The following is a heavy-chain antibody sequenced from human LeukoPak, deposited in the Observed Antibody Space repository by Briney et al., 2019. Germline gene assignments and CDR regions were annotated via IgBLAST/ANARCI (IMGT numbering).Heavy chain of an antibody. CDR3: AMRGYYYDSSGPHFDY. Sequence: GASVKVSCKASGGTLSSYAISWVRQAPGQGLEWMGGIIPIFGTANYAQKFQGRVTITADESTSTAYMELSSLRSEDTAVYYCAMRGYYYDSSGPHFDYWGQGTLVTVSS. V-gene: IGHV1-69*13. J-gene: IGHJ4*02. CDR1: GGTLSSYA. D-gene: IGHD3-22*01. CDR2: IIPIFGTA.